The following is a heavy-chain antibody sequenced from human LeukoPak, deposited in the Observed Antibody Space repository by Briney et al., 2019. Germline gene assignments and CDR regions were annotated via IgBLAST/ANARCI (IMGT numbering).Heavy chain of an antibody. CDR3: ARHHSMVAIDY. CDR2: IYYSGST. D-gene: IGHD3-10*01. CDR1: GGSISSYY. J-gene: IGHJ4*02. V-gene: IGHV4-59*08. Sequence: PSETLSLTCTASGGSISSYYWSWIRQPPGKGLEWIGYIYYSGSTNYNPSLKSRVTISVDTSKNQFSLKLSSVTAADTAVYYCARHHSMVAIDYWGQGTLVTVSS.